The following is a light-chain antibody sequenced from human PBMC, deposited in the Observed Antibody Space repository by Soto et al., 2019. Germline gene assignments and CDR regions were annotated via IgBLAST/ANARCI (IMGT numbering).Light chain of an antibody. CDR1: QSVSSN. J-gene: IGKJ4*01. V-gene: IGKV3-11*01. CDR2: DAS. CDR3: QQRSNWPPVT. Sequence: EIVMTQSPATLSVSPGERATLYCRASQSVSSNLAWYQQKPGQAPRLLIYDASNRATGIPARFSGSGSGTDFTLTISSLEPEDFGVYYCQQRSNWPPVTFGGGTKVDIK.